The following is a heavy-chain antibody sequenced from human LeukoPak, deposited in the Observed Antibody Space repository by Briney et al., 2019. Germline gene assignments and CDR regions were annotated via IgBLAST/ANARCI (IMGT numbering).Heavy chain of an antibody. D-gene: IGHD2-2*01. Sequence: PSETLSLTCAVYGGSFSDYYWSWIRQPPGEGLEWIGEINHSGSTNYNPSLKSRVTISVDTSKNQFSLKLSSMTAADTAVYCCARGKAGDCSSTSCPKGYFDYWGQGTLVTVSS. CDR1: GGSFSDYY. J-gene: IGHJ4*02. CDR2: INHSGST. V-gene: IGHV4-34*01. CDR3: ARGKAGDCSSTSCPKGYFDY.